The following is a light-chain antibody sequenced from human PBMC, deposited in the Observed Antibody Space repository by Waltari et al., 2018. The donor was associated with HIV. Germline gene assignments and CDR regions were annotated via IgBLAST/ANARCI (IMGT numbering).Light chain of an antibody. CDR3: ISYTRSSTLYV. Sequence: QSALTQPASVSGSPGQSITISCTGTSSDVGGYNCVYWYQQDPGKAPKLMISEVTTRPSWGSHRFSGSKPGNTASLTFSGLHAEDEADYYCISYTRSSTLYVFGTVTKVTLL. V-gene: IGLV2-14*01. CDR2: EVT. J-gene: IGLJ1*01. CDR1: SSDVGGYNC.